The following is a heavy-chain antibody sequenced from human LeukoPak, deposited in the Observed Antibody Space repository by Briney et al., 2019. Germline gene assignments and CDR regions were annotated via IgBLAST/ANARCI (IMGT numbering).Heavy chain of an antibody. V-gene: IGHV3-48*03. J-gene: IGHJ4*02. CDR3: ARFPQHSWYRHYFDY. Sequence: PGGSLRLSCAASGFTFSSYEMNWVRQAPGKGLEWVSYISSSGSTIYYADSVKGRFTISRDNAKNSLYLQMNSLRAEDTAVYYCARFPQHSWYRHYFDYWGQGTLVTVSS. D-gene: IGHD6-13*01. CDR2: ISSSGSTI. CDR1: GFTFSSYE.